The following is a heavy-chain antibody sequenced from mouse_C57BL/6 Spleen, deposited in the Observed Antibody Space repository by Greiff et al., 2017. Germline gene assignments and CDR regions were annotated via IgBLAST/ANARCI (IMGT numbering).Heavy chain of an antibody. CDR3: ATRDYDYGPWLAY. D-gene: IGHD2-4*01. J-gene: IGHJ3*01. Sequence: QVQLQQPGAELVMPGASVKLSCKASGYTFTSYWMHWVKQRPGQGLEWIGEIDPSDSYTNYNQKFKGKSTLTVDKSSSTAYMPLLSLTSEDSAVYYCATRDYDYGPWLAYWGQGTLVTVSA. CDR1: GYTFTSYW. CDR2: IDPSDSYT. V-gene: IGHV1-69*01.